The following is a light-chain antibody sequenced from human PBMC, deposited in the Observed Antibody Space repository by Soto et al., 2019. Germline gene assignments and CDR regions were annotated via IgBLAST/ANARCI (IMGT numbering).Light chain of an antibody. CDR1: SSDVGGYNY. CDR3: SSYTSSSTSLYV. V-gene: IGLV2-14*01. J-gene: IGLJ1*01. Sequence: QSVLTQPASVSGSPGQSITISCTGTSSDVGGYNYVSWYQQHPGKAPKLMIYDVSNRPSGVSNRFSGSKSGNTASLTISGLQAEDEADYYCSSYTSSSTSLYVFGTGTKLPS. CDR2: DVS.